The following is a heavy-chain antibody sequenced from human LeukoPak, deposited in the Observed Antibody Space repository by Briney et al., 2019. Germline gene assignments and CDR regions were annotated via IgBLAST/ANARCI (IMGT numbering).Heavy chain of an antibody. Sequence: ASVKVSFKASGYTFTAYYLHWVRQAPGHGLEWMGRINPNSGVTNYAQKFQGGVTMTRDTSISTAYMELSRLRSDDTAVYYCARENGNSYGFVEIDSWGQGTLVTVSS. J-gene: IGHJ4*02. CDR3: ARENGNSYGFVEIDS. V-gene: IGHV1-2*06. D-gene: IGHD5-18*01. CDR2: INPNSGVT. CDR1: GYTFTAYY.